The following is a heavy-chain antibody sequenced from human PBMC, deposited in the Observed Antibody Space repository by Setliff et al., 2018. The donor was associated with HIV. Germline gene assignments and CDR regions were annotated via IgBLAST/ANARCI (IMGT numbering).Heavy chain of an antibody. CDR3: ARGGSNSWPPFDY. J-gene: IGHJ4*02. D-gene: IGHD6-13*01. V-gene: IGHV3-30*02. Sequence: PGGSLRLSCAASGFTFSSYGMHWVRQAPGKGLEWVSFIQYDGSNKYYADSVKGRFTISRDNAKNTLYLQMNSLRAEDTAVYYCARGGSNSWPPFDYWGQGTLVTVSS. CDR1: GFTFSSYG. CDR2: IQYDGSNK.